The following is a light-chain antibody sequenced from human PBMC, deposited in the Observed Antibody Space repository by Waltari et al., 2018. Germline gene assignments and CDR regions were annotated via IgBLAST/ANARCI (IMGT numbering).Light chain of an antibody. Sequence: EIVLTHCTPTLSLPPGQRANLSCRASQSVSSYLAWYQQKHGQAPRLLIYDASNRATGIPARFSGSGSGTDFTLTISSLEPGDFAVYYCQQRSNWPLTFGGGTKVEIK. CDR3: QQRSNWPLT. J-gene: IGKJ4*01. CDR1: QSVSSY. CDR2: DAS. V-gene: IGKV3-11*01.